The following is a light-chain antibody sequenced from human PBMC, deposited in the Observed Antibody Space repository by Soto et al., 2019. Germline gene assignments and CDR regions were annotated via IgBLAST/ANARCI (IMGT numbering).Light chain of an antibody. CDR3: QQYHIYSGT. V-gene: IGKV1-5*03. CDR2: KAS. CDR1: QSISSW. Sequence: DVQMTQSPSTLSASVGDRVTITCRASQSISSWLAWYQQKPGKAPKLLIYKASTLASGVPSRFSGSGSGTEFTLTINSLQPDDFATYYCQQYHIYSGTFGQGTKVDI. J-gene: IGKJ1*01.